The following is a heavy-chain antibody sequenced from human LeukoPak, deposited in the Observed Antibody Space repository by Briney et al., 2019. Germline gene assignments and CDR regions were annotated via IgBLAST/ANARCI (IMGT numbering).Heavy chain of an antibody. CDR3: ASQELWFGDNWFDP. CDR2: INHSGST. D-gene: IGHD3-10*01. V-gene: IGHV4-34*01. CDR1: GGSFSGYY. J-gene: IGHJ5*02. Sequence: SETLSLTCAVYGGSFSGYYWSRIRQPPGKGLEWIGEINHSGSTNYNPSLKSRVTISVDTSKNQFSLKLGSVTAADTAVYYCASQELWFGDNWFDPWGQGTLVTVSS.